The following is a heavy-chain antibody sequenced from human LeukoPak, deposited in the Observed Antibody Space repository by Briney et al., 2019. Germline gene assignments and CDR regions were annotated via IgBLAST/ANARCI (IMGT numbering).Heavy chain of an antibody. CDR1: GFSLSTSGVG. Sequence: SGPTLVNPTQTLTLTCTFSGFSLSTSGVGVAWIRQPPGKALEWLALIYGHGDKRYSPSLKSRLTVTKDTSKNQVVLTMTNMDPVDTATYYCAPYGGDRQGYNWFDPWGQGTLVTVSS. D-gene: IGHD2-21*02. CDR3: APYGGDRQGYNWFDP. CDR2: IYGHGDK. J-gene: IGHJ5*02. V-gene: IGHV2-5*01.